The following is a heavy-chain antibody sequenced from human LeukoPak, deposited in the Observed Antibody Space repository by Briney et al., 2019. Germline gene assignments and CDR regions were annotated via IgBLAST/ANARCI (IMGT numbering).Heavy chain of an antibody. J-gene: IGHJ4*02. CDR1: GFTFAEYT. V-gene: IGHV3-43*01. CDR2: ISWNGARI. Sequence: PGGSLRLSCAASGFTFAEYTMHWVRQAPREGLEWVSLISWNGARIHYGDSVKGRFTIPRDNSKNSLYLQMNSLRTEDTALYYCVKDLVAASENVRGWYPMDYWGQGTLVTVSS. CDR3: VKDLVAASENVRGWYPMDY. D-gene: IGHD6-19*01.